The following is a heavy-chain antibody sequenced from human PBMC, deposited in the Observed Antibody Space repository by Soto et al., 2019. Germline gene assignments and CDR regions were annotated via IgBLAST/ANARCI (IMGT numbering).Heavy chain of an antibody. CDR2: IYTSGST. CDR1: GGSISSYY. V-gene: IGHV4-4*07. CDR3: ARASIAATANWFDP. D-gene: IGHD2-15*01. J-gene: IGHJ5*02. Sequence: SETLSLTCTVSGGSISSYYWSWIRQPAGKGLEWIGRIYTSGSTNYNPSLKSRVTMSVDTSKNQSSLKLSSVTAADTAVYYCARASIAATANWFDPWGQGTLVTVS.